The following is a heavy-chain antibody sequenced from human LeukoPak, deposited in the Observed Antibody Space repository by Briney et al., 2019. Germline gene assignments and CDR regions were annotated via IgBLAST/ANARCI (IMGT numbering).Heavy chain of an antibody. J-gene: IGHJ5*02. CDR2: IYPGDSRT. Sequence: GASLKIFCQGSGFLFSTYWVGWVRPMSGKGLGWMAVIYPGDSRTRYNPSFQGQVTVSADKTTSTAYLQWSSLKASDTAMYYCACRKFNSPWFDHWGQGTLVTVSS. V-gene: IGHV5-51*01. CDR1: GFLFSTYW. D-gene: IGHD5-18*01. CDR3: ACRKFNSPWFDH.